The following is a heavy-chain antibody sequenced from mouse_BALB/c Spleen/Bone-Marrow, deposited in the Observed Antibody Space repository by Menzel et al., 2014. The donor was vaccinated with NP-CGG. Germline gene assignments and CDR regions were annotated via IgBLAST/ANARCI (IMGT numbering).Heavy chain of an antibody. CDR3: AGLNYYGNLFV. J-gene: IGHJ1*01. CDR2: INPDSSTI. V-gene: IGHV4-1*02. Sequence: EAQGVETGGGSGQRGGSLIHSCAASGFDFCRYWMSWVRQASGKGLDWIGEINPDSSTINYTPSLKDKFIISRDNAKNTLYLQMSKVRSKDTALYYCAGLNYYGNLFVLGARTTIAIYS. D-gene: IGHD1-1*01. CDR1: GFDFCRYW.